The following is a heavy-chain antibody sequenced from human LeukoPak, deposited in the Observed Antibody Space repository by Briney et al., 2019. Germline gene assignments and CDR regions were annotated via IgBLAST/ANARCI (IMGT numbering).Heavy chain of an antibody. CDR1: GASISSYY. V-gene: IGHV4-59*01. CDR3: ARTRRGYTYGFPSRELLKAFDM. D-gene: IGHD5-18*01. Sequence: SETLSLTCTVSGASISSYYWSWIRQPPGKGLEWIGYIDYSGNTKNNPSLKSRVTISLDTSKKQFSLKLSSVTAADTAVYSCARTRRGYTYGFPSRELLKAFDMWGQGTMVTVSS. J-gene: IGHJ3*02. CDR2: IDYSGNT.